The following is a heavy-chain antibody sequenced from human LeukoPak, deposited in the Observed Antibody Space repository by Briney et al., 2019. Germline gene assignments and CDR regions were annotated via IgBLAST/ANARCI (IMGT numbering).Heavy chain of an antibody. CDR3: ARGNRMFDY. CDR2: ISYDGSSK. Sequence: GGSLRLSCAASGFTFSSYAMRWVRQAPGKGLEWVAVISYDGSSKYYADSVKGRFTISRDNSKNTLYLQMNSLRAEDTAVYYCARGNRMFDYWGQGTLVTVSS. D-gene: IGHD1/OR15-1a*01. CDR1: GFTFSSYA. V-gene: IGHV3-30-3*01. J-gene: IGHJ4*02.